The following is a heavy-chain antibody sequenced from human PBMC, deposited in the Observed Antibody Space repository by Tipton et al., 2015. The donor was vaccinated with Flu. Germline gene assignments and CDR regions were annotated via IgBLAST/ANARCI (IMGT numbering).Heavy chain of an antibody. CDR1: GFTFSSYA. CDR2: ISGSGGST. Sequence: CAASGFTFSSYAMSWVRQAPGKGLEWVSAISGSGGSTYYADSVKGRFTISRDNSKNTLYLQMNSLRAEDTAVYYCAKDTPPITIFGVVILPWGQGTLVTVSS. V-gene: IGHV3-23*01. CDR3: AKDTPPITIFGVVILP. J-gene: IGHJ5*02. D-gene: IGHD3-3*01.